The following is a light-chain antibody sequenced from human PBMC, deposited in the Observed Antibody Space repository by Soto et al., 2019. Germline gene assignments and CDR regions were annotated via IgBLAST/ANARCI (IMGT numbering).Light chain of an antibody. V-gene: IGKV1-39*01. Sequence: DIQMTQSPSTLSASVGDRVTITCRASQSISSWLAWYQQKPGKAPKLLIYAASIFQSGVPSRFSGSGSGTDFTLTTSSLQPEDFATYYCQQSYSTPLTFGGGTKVDIK. CDR3: QQSYSTPLT. J-gene: IGKJ4*01. CDR1: QSISSW. CDR2: AAS.